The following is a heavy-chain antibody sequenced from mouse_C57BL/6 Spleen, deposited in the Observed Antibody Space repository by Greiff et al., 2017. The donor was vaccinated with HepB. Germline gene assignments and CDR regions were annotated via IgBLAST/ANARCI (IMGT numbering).Heavy chain of an antibody. V-gene: IGHV1-64*01. Sequence: QVQLQQPGAELVKPGASVKLSCKASGYTFTSYWMHWVKQRPGQGLGWIGMIHPNSGSTNYNEKFKSKATLTVDKSSSTAYMQLSSLTSEDSAVYYCARRGSRVWYFDVWGTGTTVTVSS. D-gene: IGHD1-1*01. J-gene: IGHJ1*03. CDR2: IHPNSGST. CDR1: GYTFTSYW. CDR3: ARRGSRVWYFDV.